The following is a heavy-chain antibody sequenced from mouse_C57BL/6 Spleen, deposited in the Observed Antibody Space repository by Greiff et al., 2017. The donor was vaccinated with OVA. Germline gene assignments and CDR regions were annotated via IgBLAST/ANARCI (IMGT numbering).Heavy chain of an antibody. J-gene: IGHJ1*03. V-gene: IGHV1-55*01. D-gene: IGHD1-1*02. CDR1: GYTFTSYW. Sequence: QVHVKQPGAELVKPGASVKMSCKASGYTFTSYWITWVKQRPGQGLEWIGDIYPGSGSTNYNEKFKSKATLTVDTSSSTAYMQLSSLTSEDSAVYYCARRGGGYWYFDVWGTGTTVTVSS. CDR3: ARRGGGYWYFDV. CDR2: IYPGSGST.